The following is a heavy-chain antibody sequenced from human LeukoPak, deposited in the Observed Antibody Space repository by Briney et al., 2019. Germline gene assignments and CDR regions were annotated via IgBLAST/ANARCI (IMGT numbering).Heavy chain of an antibody. J-gene: IGHJ4*02. CDR2: IYYSGTT. CDR3: AKSVFYYVSGSYYLYFDY. D-gene: IGHD3-10*01. CDR1: SGSISSSSSY. V-gene: IGHV4-39*07. Sequence: SETLSLTCTVSSGSISSSSSYWAWIRQPPGKGLEWIGTIYYSGTTYYNPSLKSRVTILVDTSKNQFSLKLSSVTAADTAVYYCAKSVFYYVSGSYYLYFDYWGQGTLVTVSS.